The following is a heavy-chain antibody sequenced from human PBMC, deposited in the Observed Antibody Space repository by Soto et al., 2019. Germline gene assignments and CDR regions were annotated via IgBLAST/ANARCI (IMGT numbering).Heavy chain of an antibody. CDR3: ARSQRDDFWSDIHAAFDI. J-gene: IGHJ3*02. CDR2: IYYSGST. V-gene: IGHV4-31*03. D-gene: IGHD3-3*01. CDR1: GGSISSGGYY. Sequence: QVQLQESGPGLVKPSQTLSLTCTVSGGSISSGGYYWSWIRQHPGKGLEWIGYIYYSGSTYYNPSLNSRVTISVDTSKNQFSLKLSSVTAADTAVYYCARSQRDDFWSDIHAAFDIWGQGTMVTVSS.